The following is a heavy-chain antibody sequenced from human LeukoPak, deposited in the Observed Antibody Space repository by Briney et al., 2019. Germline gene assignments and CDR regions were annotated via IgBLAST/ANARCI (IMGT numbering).Heavy chain of an antibody. CDR2: IYWNEDK. J-gene: IGHJ3*02. CDR3: ARKGMARGVENTFDI. V-gene: IGHV2-5*01. CDR1: GFSLTTSGVG. Sequence: SGPTLVNPTQTPTLTCTFSGFSLTTSGVGVGWIRQSPGKALEWLALIYWNEDKRYSPSLKSRLIITKDTSKNQVVLIMTNMDPVDTATYYCARKGMARGVENTFDIWGQGTMVTVSS. D-gene: IGHD3-10*01.